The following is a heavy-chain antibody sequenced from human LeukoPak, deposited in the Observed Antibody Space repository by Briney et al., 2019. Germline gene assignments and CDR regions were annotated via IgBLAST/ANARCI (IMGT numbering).Heavy chain of an antibody. CDR3: ARGTLVTFGGVIVHPLGFDP. CDR2: IYYSGST. V-gene: IGHV4-39*07. CDR1: GGSISSGGYS. Sequence: PSETLSLTCAVSGGSISSGGYSWGWIRQPPGKGLEWIGSIYYSGSTYYNPSLKSRVTISVDTSKNQFSLKLSSVTAADTAVYYCARGTLVTFGGVIVHPLGFDPWGQGTLVTVSS. D-gene: IGHD3-16*02. J-gene: IGHJ5*02.